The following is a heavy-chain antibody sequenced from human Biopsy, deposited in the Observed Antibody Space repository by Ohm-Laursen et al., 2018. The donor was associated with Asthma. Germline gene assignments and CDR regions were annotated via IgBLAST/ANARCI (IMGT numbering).Heavy chain of an antibody. CDR1: GFTFSSYA. V-gene: IGHV3-53*01. J-gene: IGHJ3*02. CDR3: ARAYGGSFFSGSFDI. Sequence: SLRLSCAASGFTFSSYALSWVRQAPGKGLEWVSVIYSGGGTYYVDSVQGRVTISRDNSKNTLSLQMNSLRAEDTAVYYCARAYGGSFFSGSFDIWGQGTMVTVSS. CDR2: IYSGGGT. D-gene: IGHD4-23*01.